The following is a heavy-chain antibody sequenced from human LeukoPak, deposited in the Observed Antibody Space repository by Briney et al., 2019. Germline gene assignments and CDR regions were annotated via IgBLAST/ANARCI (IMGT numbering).Heavy chain of an antibody. CDR2: IIPLFGTP. V-gene: IGHV1-69*05. CDR3: ARERTTETTWGYFDY. J-gene: IGHJ4*02. CDR1: GGSVNDYA. Sequence: ASVKVSCKASGGSVNDYAFSWVRQAPGQGLEWMGGIIPLFGTPIYAQQFQGRFTITTDESTSTAYMELSSLTSEDTAVYYCARERTTETTWGYFDYWGKGTLVTVSS. D-gene: IGHD4-17*01.